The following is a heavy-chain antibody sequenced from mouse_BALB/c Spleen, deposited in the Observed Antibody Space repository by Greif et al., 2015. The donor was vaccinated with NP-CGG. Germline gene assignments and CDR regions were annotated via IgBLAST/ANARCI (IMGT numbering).Heavy chain of an antibody. CDR3: ARGRTYYGNYEAMDY. V-gene: IGHV5-4*02. J-gene: IGHJ4*01. CDR2: ISDGGSYT. D-gene: IGHD2-10*01. Sequence: DVKLVESGGGLVKPGGSLKLSCAASGFTFSDYYMYWVRQTPEKRLEWVATISDGGSYTYYPDSVKGRFTISRDNAKNNLYLQMSSLKSEDTAMYYCARGRTYYGNYEAMDYWGQGTSVTVSS. CDR1: GFTFSDYY.